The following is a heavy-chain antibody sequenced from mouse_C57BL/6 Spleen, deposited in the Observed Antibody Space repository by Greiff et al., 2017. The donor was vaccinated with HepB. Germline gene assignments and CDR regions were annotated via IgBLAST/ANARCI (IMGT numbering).Heavy chain of an antibody. Sequence: VQLQQSGPELVKPGASVKISCKASGYSFTDYNMNWVKQSTGKSLEWIGVINPNYGTTSYNQKFKGKATMTVVKSSSTAYMQLNSLTSEDSAVYYCAREANYYGSSYDYAMDYWGQGTSVTVSS. J-gene: IGHJ4*01. CDR3: AREANYYGSSYDYAMDY. V-gene: IGHV1-39*01. CDR1: GYSFTDYN. CDR2: INPNYGTT. D-gene: IGHD1-1*01.